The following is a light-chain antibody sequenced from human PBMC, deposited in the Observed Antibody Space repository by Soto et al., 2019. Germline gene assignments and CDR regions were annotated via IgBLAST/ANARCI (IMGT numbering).Light chain of an antibody. Sequence: QSVLTQPPSASGTPGQRVTISCSGSSSNIGSNTVNWYQQLPGTAPKLLIYSNNQRPSGVPDRFSGSKSGTSASLAISGLRSDDEADYFCATWDDSLNGFDVFGTGTKVTVL. CDR3: ATWDDSLNGFDV. V-gene: IGLV1-44*01. CDR1: SSNIGSNT. J-gene: IGLJ1*01. CDR2: SNN.